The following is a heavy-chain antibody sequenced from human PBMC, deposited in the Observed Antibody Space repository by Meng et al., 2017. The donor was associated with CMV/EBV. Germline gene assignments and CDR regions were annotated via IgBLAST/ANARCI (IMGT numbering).Heavy chain of an antibody. D-gene: IGHD3-3*01. Sequence: GGSLRLSCAASGFTFNNYWMNWVRQAPVKGLEWVATISYDGDNKYYVESLKGRFTISRDNSKNTVYLEMNSSRSEDTAVYYCARSTTPYDFWSGFDPWGQGILVTVSS. CDR2: ISYDGDNK. CDR1: GFTFNNYW. J-gene: IGHJ5*02. CDR3: ARSTTPYDFWSGFDP. V-gene: IGHV3-30-3*01.